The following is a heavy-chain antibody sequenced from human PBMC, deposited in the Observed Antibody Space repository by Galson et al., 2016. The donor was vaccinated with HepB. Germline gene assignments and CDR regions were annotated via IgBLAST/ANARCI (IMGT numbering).Heavy chain of an antibody. CDR2: ISQSGSP. CDR3: ARTHTDTHYYGMDV. V-gene: IGHV4/OR15-8*01. D-gene: IGHD5-18*01. Sequence: SETLSLTCDVSGGSISSSNWWSWVRQSPGKGLLWIGEISQSGSPHYNPSLKSRVSMSVDKPKNTFSLRRSSVTAADTAVYYCARTHTDTHYYGMDVWGQGTTVTVSS. J-gene: IGHJ6*02. CDR1: GGSISSSNW.